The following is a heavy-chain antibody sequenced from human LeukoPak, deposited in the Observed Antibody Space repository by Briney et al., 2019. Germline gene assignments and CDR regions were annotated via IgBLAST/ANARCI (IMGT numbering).Heavy chain of an antibody. V-gene: IGHV3-74*01. CDR2: INGDESSR. CDR1: GFTFRDYW. CDR3: ARDRAERNWTYHTLFDS. Sequence: PGGSLRLSCEASGFTFRDYWMHWVRQAPGKGLVWVSRINGDESSRAYADSVKGRFTISRDNARNTLYLQMNSLRVEDSGIYYCARDRAERNWTYHTLFDSWGQGTPVTVSS. D-gene: IGHD1-7*01. J-gene: IGHJ4*02.